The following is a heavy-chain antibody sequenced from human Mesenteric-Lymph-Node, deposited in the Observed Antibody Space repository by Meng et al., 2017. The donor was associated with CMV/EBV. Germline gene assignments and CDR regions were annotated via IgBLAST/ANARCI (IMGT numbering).Heavy chain of an antibody. CDR3: AFSRCGGNCYYRLDV. Sequence: GESLKISCAASGFTFSSYAMHWVRRAPGKGLEWVSSISSTSTYIYYADSVKGRFTISRDNAKNSLSLEMNSLRAEDTAVYYCAFSRCGGNCYYRLDVWGHGTTVTVSS. J-gene: IGHJ6*02. V-gene: IGHV3-21*01. D-gene: IGHD4-23*01. CDR2: ISSTSTYI. CDR1: GFTFSSYA.